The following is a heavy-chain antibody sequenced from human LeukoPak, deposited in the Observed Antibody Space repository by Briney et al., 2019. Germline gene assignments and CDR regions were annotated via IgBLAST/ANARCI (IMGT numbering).Heavy chain of an antibody. Sequence: GGSLRLSCAASGFTFSSYSMNWVRQAPGKGLEWVSSISSSSSYIYYADPVKGRFTISRDNAKNSLYLQMNSLRAEDTAVYYCARETSEQWLADDAFDIWGQGTMVTVSS. CDR3: ARETSEQWLADDAFDI. CDR2: ISSSSSYI. D-gene: IGHD6-19*01. CDR1: GFTFSSYS. V-gene: IGHV3-21*01. J-gene: IGHJ3*02.